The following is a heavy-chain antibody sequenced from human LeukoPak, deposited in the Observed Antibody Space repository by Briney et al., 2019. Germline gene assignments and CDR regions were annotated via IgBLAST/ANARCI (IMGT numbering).Heavy chain of an antibody. Sequence: GASVKGSCKASGYTFTSYAMNRVRQAPGQGLEWMGWINTNTGNPTYAQGFTGRFVCSLDTSVSIAYLQISSLKAEDTAVYYCARDAGYSSSWYYFDYWGQGTLVTVSS. CDR1: GYTFTSYA. V-gene: IGHV7-4-1*04. CDR2: INTNTGNP. D-gene: IGHD6-13*01. CDR3: ARDAGYSSSWYYFDY. J-gene: IGHJ4*02.